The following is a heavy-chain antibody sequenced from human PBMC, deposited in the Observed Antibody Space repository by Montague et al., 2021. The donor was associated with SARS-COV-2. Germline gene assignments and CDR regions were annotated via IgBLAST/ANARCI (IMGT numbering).Heavy chain of an antibody. V-gene: IGHV4-61*01. CDR1: GGSVSSGSYY. Sequence: SETRSLTCIVSGGSVSSGSYYWSWIRQPPGKGLEWIGYIYYSGSTNYNPSLKSRVTISVDTSKNQFSPKLSSVTAADTAVYYCARDPWRITIFGVVTRYGMDVWGQGTTVTVSS. J-gene: IGHJ6*02. D-gene: IGHD3-3*01. CDR2: IYYSGST. CDR3: ARDPWRITIFGVVTRYGMDV.